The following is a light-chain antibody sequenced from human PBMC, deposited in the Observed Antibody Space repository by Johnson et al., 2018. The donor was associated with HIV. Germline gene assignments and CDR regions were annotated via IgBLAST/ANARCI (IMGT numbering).Light chain of an antibody. J-gene: IGLJ1*01. CDR1: SSNIGNNY. V-gene: IGLV1-51*01. CDR3: GTWDSSLNSYV. CDR2: DNN. Sequence: ILTQPPSVSAAPGQKVTISCSGSSSNIGNNYVSWYQQLPGTAPKLLIYDNNKRPSGIPDRFSGSKSGTSATLGITGLQTGYEADYYCGTWDSSLNSYVFGTGTKVTVL.